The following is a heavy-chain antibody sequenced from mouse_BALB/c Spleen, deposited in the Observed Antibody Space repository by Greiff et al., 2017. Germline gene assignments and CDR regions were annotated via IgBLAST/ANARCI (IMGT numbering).Heavy chain of an antibody. Sequence: QVQLQQSGAELAKPGASVKMSCKASGYTFTSYWMHWVKQRPGQGLEWIGYINPSTGYTEYNQKFKDKATLTADKSSSTAYMQLSSLTSEDSAVYYCARGPTTAKDYWGQGTTLTVSS. V-gene: IGHV1-7*01. CDR1: GYTFTSYW. D-gene: IGHD1-2*01. J-gene: IGHJ2*01. CDR3: ARGPTTAKDY. CDR2: INPSTGYT.